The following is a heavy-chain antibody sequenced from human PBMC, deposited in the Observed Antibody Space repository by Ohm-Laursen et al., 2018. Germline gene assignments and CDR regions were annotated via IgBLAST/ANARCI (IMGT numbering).Heavy chain of an antibody. J-gene: IGHJ4*02. CDR2: VSTSGSDT. V-gene: IGHV3-21*04. Sequence: SLRLSCSASGFSFSTYTLNWVRQAQGKGLEWVSSVSTSGSDTYYADSVKGRFTISRDNAKNSLYLQMNSLRAEDTAVYYCARSRGDYWGQGTLVTVSS. CDR1: GFSFSTYT. CDR3: ARSRGDY.